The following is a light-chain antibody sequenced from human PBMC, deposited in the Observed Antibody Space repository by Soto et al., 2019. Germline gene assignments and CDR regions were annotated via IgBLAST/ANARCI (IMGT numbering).Light chain of an antibody. Sequence: EIVLTQSPGTLSLSPGERATLSCRASQSVGNNYLAWYQQKPGQAPRFLIYDASSRATGIPDRFSGSGSGTDLTLTISRLEPEDFAVYYCHQYGSTPLTFGGGTKVEIK. J-gene: IGKJ4*01. CDR3: HQYGSTPLT. CDR2: DAS. CDR1: QSVGNNY. V-gene: IGKV3-20*01.